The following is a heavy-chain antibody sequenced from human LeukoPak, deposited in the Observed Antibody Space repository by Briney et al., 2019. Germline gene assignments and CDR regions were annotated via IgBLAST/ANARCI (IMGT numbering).Heavy chain of an antibody. Sequence: PGGSLRLSCAASGFTVSSNYMSWVRQAPGKGLEWVAFIRYDGSDEYYVDSVKGRFTISRDNSKKTVYLQMKSLRTEDTAVYFCASPRITMTDPFGYWGQGTLVTVSS. CDR1: GFTVSSNY. CDR2: IRYDGSDE. D-gene: IGHD3-22*01. V-gene: IGHV3-30*02. CDR3: ASPRITMTDPFGY. J-gene: IGHJ4*02.